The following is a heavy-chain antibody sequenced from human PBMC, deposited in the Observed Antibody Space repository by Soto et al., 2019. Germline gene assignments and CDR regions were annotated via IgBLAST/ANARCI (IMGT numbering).Heavy chain of an antibody. Sequence: SETLSLTCTVSGASISDYYWSWIRQPAGKGLECIGRIYASGNTNYNPSLKSRVTMSVDTSKNQFSLTLNSVTAADTAVYYCARESRSALGTVEHWGRGTLVTVLL. J-gene: IGHJ4*02. CDR1: GASISDYY. D-gene: IGHD6-13*01. V-gene: IGHV4-4*07. CDR2: IYASGNT. CDR3: ARESRSALGTVEH.